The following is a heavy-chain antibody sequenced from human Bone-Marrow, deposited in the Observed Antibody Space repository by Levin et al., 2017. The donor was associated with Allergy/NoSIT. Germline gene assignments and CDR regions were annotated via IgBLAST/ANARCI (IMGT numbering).Heavy chain of an antibody. CDR2: IYPGDSDT. D-gene: IGHD2-21*02. Sequence: KRGESLKISCKGSGYSFTSYWIGWVRQMPGKGLEWMGIIYPGDSDTRYSPSFQGQVTISADKSISTAYLQWSSLKASDTAMYYCARVKDCGGDCYPFDYWGQGTLVTVSS. CDR1: GYSFTSYW. V-gene: IGHV5-51*01. J-gene: IGHJ4*02. CDR3: ARVKDCGGDCYPFDY.